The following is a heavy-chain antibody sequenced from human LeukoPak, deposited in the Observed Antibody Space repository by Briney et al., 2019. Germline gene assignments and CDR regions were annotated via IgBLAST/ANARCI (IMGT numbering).Heavy chain of an antibody. CDR1: GYTFASYA. CDR3: AGWLTLGAFDP. J-gene: IGHJ5*02. V-gene: IGHV1-3*01. CDR2: INAGNGNT. Sequence: ASVIVSCKASGYTFASYAMHWVRQAPGQRLEWMGWINAGNGNTKYSQKFQGRVTITRDTSASTAYMELSSLRSEDTAVYYCAGWLTLGAFDPWGQGTLVTVSS. D-gene: IGHD1-26*01.